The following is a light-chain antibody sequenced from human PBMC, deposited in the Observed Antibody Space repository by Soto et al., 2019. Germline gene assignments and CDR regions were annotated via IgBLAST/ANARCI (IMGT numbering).Light chain of an antibody. CDR3: YSYTRSSSLV. J-gene: IGLJ1*01. Sequence: QSVLTQPASVSGSPGQSITISCTGTSSDVGTYKYVSWYQQHPGKAPKLMIYEVSNRPSGVSNRFSGSKSGNTASLTISGLQAEDEADYYCYSYTRSSSLVFGTGTK. CDR1: SSDVGTYKY. V-gene: IGLV2-14*01. CDR2: EVS.